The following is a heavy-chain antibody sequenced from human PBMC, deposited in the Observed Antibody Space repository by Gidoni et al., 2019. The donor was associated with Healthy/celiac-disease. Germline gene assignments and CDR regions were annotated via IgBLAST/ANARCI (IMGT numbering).Heavy chain of an antibody. Sequence: EVQLVESGGGLVQPGVSLRLSCAASGFTFSSYWMHWVRQAPGKGLVWVSRSNSDGSSTSYADSVKGRFTIARDNAKNTLYLQMNSLRAEDTAVYYCARASSIAARPLDYWGQGTLVTVSS. CDR1: GFTFSSYW. CDR3: ARASSIAARPLDY. V-gene: IGHV3-74*01. D-gene: IGHD6-6*01. J-gene: IGHJ4*02. CDR2: SNSDGSST.